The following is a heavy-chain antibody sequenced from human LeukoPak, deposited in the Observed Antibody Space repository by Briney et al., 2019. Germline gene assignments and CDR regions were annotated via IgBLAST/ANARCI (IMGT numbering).Heavy chain of an antibody. Sequence: TLSLTCTVSGGSITSYFFTWIRQPPGKALEWLARIDWDDDKYYSTSLKTRLTISKDTSKNQVVLTMTNMDPVDTATYYCVRIILQRGYSYGYAFDIWGQGTMVTVSS. V-gene: IGHV2-70*11. CDR2: IDWDDDK. CDR3: VRIILQRGYSYGYAFDI. J-gene: IGHJ3*02. CDR1: GGSITSYF. D-gene: IGHD5-18*01.